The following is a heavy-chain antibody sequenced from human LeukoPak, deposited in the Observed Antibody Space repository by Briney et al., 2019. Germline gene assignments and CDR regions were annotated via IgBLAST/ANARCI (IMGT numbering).Heavy chain of an antibody. CDR3: ARDLYGSTWYIFDY. CDR2: INAGDGNT. CDR1: GYTFTDYA. J-gene: IGHJ4*02. Sequence: ASVKVSCKASGYTFTDYAIHWVRQAPGQRPEWMGWINAGDGNTKYSQNFQGRVTITRDTSASTTYMDLSSLRSEDTAVYYCARDLYGSTWYIFDYWGQGTLVTVSS. D-gene: IGHD6-13*01. V-gene: IGHV1-3*01.